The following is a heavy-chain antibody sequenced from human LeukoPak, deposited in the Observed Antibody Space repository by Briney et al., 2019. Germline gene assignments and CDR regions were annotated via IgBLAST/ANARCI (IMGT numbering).Heavy chain of an antibody. V-gene: IGHV3-43D*03. J-gene: IGHJ4*02. D-gene: IGHD3-22*01. Sequence: GGSLRLSCAASGFTFDDYVMHWVRQAPGKGLEWVSLISWDGGSIYYADSVKGRFTISRDNSKNSLYLQMNSLKTEDTAVYYCVRVYDSSWSGSYFDYWGQGTLVTVSS. CDR1: GFTFDDYV. CDR2: ISWDGGSI. CDR3: VRVYDSSWSGSYFDY.